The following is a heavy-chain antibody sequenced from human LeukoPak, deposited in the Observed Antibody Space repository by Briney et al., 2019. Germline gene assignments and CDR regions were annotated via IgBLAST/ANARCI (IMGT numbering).Heavy chain of an antibody. D-gene: IGHD2-21*01. J-gene: IGHJ4*02. V-gene: IGHV3-48*01. CDR3: ARDYGGDFDY. CDR2: ISSSSSTI. Sequence: GGSLRLSCAASGFSFSSFSMSWVRQAPGKGLEWVSYISSSSSTIYYADSVKGRFTISRDNGKNSLFLHMNSLTAEDTAVYYCARDYGGDFDYWGQGTLVAVSS. CDR1: GFSFSSFS.